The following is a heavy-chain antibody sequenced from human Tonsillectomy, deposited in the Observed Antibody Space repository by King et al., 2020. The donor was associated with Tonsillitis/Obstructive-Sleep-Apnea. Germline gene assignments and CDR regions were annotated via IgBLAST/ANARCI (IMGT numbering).Heavy chain of an antibody. Sequence: DVQLVESGGGLVKPGGSLRLSCAASGFTFSSYSMNWVRQAPGKGLEWVSSISSSSSYIYYADSVKGRFTISRDNAKNSLYLQMNSLRAEDTAVYYCARRGGIVEWELPYYYYYYMDVWGKGTTVTVSS. D-gene: IGHD1-26*01. CDR2: ISSSSSYI. CDR3: ARRGGIVEWELPYYYYYYMDV. V-gene: IGHV3-21*01. CDR1: GFTFSSYS. J-gene: IGHJ6*03.